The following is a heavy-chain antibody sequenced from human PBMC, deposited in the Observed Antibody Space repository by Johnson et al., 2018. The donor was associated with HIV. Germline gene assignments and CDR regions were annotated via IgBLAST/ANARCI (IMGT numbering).Heavy chain of an antibody. J-gene: IGHJ3*02. CDR2: IRYDGSEK. CDR1: GFTFSNYG. CDR3: ARDFVAFGGCTAFDI. V-gene: IGHV3-30*02. D-gene: IGHD3-10*01. Sequence: QMQLVESGGGVVRPGGSLRVSCAASGFTFSNYGMHWVRQAPGKGLEWVAFIRYDGSEKYYVDSVKGRFTISRDNAKKSLYLQMNSLRAEDTALYYCARDFVAFGGCTAFDIWGQGTMVTVSS.